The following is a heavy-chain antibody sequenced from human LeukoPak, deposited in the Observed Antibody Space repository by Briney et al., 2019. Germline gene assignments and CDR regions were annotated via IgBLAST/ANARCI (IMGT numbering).Heavy chain of an antibody. Sequence: PSETLSLTCTVSGGSISSSSHYWGWLRQPPGRGLGWIGSIYYSGSTYYNPSLKRRLTISVDTSKNQFSLKLSSVSAADTAVYHCARHIVVVSTPADWFDPWGQGTLVTVSS. D-gene: IGHD2-21*01. V-gene: IGHV4-39*01. CDR2: IYYSGST. CDR1: GGSISSSSHY. J-gene: IGHJ5*02. CDR3: ARHIVVVSTPADWFDP.